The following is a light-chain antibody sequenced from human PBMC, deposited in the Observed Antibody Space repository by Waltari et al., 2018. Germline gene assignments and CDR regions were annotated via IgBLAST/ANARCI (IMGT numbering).Light chain of an antibody. CDR2: QVT. CDR1: SEDIGGYDH. Sequence: SALTQPASVSGTPGQSITISCTGTSEDIGGYDHVSWYQQYPGKAPRLILYQVTNRPSDVSYRFSGSKSGNMASLTISGLQADDEADYYFSSYTTSSRVFGGGTKVTVL. V-gene: IGLV2-14*01. J-gene: IGLJ2*01. CDR3: SSYTTSSRV.